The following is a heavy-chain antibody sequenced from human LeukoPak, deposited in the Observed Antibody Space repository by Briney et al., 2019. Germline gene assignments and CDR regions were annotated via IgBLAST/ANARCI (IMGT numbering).Heavy chain of an antibody. J-gene: IGHJ4*02. CDR2: MHHSGSN. Sequence: PSETLSLTCAVSGGSISGTNWWTWVRQPPGKGLEWIGEMHHSGSNNYNPSLKSRVTISIDKSKNQFPLKLNSVTVADTAVYYCARTYCSSTSCFYFDSWGQGTLVTVSS. CDR3: ARTYCSSTSCFYFDS. CDR1: GGSISGTNW. D-gene: IGHD2-2*01. V-gene: IGHV4-4*02.